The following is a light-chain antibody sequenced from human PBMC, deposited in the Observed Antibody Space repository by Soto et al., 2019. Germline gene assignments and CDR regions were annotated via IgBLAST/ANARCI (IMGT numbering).Light chain of an antibody. CDR1: QSIINY. Sequence: DIQMTQSPSSLSASVGDRVTITCRASQSIINYLNWYQQKPGKAPKLLIYAASSLQSGVPSRFSGRGSGTDFTLTISSLYPEDFATYYCQQGYSTPSFGQGTKLEI. CDR2: AAS. V-gene: IGKV1-39*01. CDR3: QQGYSTPS. J-gene: IGKJ2*01.